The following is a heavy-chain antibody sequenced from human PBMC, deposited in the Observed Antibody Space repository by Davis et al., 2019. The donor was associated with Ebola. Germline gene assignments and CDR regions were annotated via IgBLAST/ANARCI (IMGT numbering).Heavy chain of an antibody. D-gene: IGHD5-18*01. Sequence: GESLKISCAASGFTFSSYSMNWVRQAPGKGLEWVSSISSSSTYMYYADSVKGRFTISRANANNSLYLQMHSLRAEDTAVYYCARVSAMVYYFDYWGQGTLVTVSS. CDR2: ISSSSTYM. J-gene: IGHJ4*02. CDR3: ARVSAMVYYFDY. V-gene: IGHV3-21*01. CDR1: GFTFSSYS.